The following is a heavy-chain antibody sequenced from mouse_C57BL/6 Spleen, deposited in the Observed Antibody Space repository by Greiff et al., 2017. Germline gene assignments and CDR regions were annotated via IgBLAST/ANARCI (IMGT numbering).Heavy chain of an antibody. Sequence: VQLQQPGAELVKPGASVKMSCKASGYTFTSYWITWVKQRPGQGLEWIGDIYPGSGSTNYNEKFKSKATLTVDKSSSTAYMQLSSLTSEDSAVYYCAREEYYYGSSYVGFAYWGQGTLVTVSA. CDR2: IYPGSGST. V-gene: IGHV1-55*01. CDR3: AREEYYYGSSYVGFAY. J-gene: IGHJ3*01. CDR1: GYTFTSYW. D-gene: IGHD1-1*01.